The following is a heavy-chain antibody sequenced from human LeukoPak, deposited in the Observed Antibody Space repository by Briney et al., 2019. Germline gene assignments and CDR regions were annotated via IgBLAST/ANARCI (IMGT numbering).Heavy chain of an antibody. CDR1: GGSFSGYY. CDR3: ARSLLDSSSWYSLFRYFDY. D-gene: IGHD6-13*01. Sequence: SETLSLTCAVYGGSFSGYYWSWIRQPPGKGLEWIGEISHSGSTNYSPSLKSRVTISVDTSKNQFSLELSSLTAADTAVYYCARSLLDSSSWYSLFRYFDYWGQGTLVTVSS. J-gene: IGHJ4*02. CDR2: ISHSGST. V-gene: IGHV4-34*01.